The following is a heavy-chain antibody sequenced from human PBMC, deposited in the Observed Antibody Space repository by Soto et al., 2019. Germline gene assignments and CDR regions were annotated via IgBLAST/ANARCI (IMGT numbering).Heavy chain of an antibody. V-gene: IGHV4-39*01. Sequence: SETLSLTCTVSGGSISSSSYYWGWIRQPPGKGLEWIGSIYYSGSTYYNPSLKSRVTISVDTSKNQFSLKLSSVTAADTAVYYCARRGYIAARPGWFDPWGQGTLVTVSS. J-gene: IGHJ5*02. CDR1: GGSISSSSYY. CDR2: IYYSGST. CDR3: ARRGYIAARPGWFDP. D-gene: IGHD6-6*01.